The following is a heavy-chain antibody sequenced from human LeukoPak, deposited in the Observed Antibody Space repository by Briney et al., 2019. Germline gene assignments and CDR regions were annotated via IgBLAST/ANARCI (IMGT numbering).Heavy chain of an antibody. CDR3: ANDFWSGYYTHFDY. Sequence: PGGSLRLSCAASGFTFSSYSMNWVRQAPGKGLEWVSYISSSSSTIYYADSVKGRFTISRDNAKNSLYLQMNSLRAEDTAVYYCANDFWSGYYTHFDYWGQGTLVTVSS. CDR2: ISSSSSTI. D-gene: IGHD3-3*01. J-gene: IGHJ4*02. CDR1: GFTFSSYS. V-gene: IGHV3-48*01.